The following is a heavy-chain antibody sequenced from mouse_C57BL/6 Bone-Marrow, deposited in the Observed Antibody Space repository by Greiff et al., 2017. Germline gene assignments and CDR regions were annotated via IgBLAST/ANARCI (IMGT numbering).Heavy chain of an antibody. CDR3: ARYDYYYAMDY. J-gene: IGHJ4*01. Sequence: QVHVKKAGAGRGRRGASVKLSCKASGYTFTSYGISWVKQRTGQGLEWIGEIYPRSGNTYYNEKFKGKATLTADKSSSTAYMELRSLTSEYSAVYFCARYDYYYAMDYWGQGTSVTVSS. V-gene: IGHV1-81*01. D-gene: IGHD2-4*01. CDR1: GYTFTSYG. CDR2: IYPRSGNT.